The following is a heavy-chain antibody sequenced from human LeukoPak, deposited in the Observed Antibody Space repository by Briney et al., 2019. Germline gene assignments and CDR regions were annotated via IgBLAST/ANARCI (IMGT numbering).Heavy chain of an antibody. CDR3: TFLLPPLGP. V-gene: IGHV3-73*01. CDR1: GFTFSGSA. D-gene: IGHD3-16*01. CDR2: IRSKANSCAT. Sequence: GGSLRLSCAASGFTFSGSAMHWVRQAPGKGLEWVGRIRSKANSCATAYAASVKGRFTISRDDSKNTAYLQMNSLKTEDTAVYYCTFLLPPLGPWGQGTLVTVSS. J-gene: IGHJ5*02.